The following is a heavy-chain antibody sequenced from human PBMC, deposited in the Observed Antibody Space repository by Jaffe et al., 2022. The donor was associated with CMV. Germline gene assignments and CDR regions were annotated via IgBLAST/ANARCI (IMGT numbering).Heavy chain of an antibody. CDR3: ARHRLSGYERVLFDY. D-gene: IGHD5-12*01. J-gene: IGHJ4*02. V-gene: IGHV4-39*01. CDR1: GGSISSSSYY. CDR2: IYYSGST. Sequence: QLQLQESGPGLVKPSETLSLTCTVSGGSISSSSYYWGWIRQPPGKGLEWIGSIYYSGSTYYNPSLKSRVTISVDTSKNQFSLKLSSVTAADTAVYYCARHRLSGYERVLFDYWGQGTLVTVSS.